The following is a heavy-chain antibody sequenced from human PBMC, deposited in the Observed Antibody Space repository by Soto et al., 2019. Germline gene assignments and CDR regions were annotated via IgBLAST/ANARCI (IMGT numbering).Heavy chain of an antibody. V-gene: IGHV4-39*01. CDR3: ARLPVVVIALGYFDP. D-gene: IGHD2-21*01. J-gene: IGHJ5*02. CDR1: GDSISSSYY. CDR2: VYYTGFT. Sequence: PSETLSLTCTVSGDSISSSYYWGWVRQPPGKGLECIGAVYYTGFTYYNPSLKSRLTISLDTSKNQFSLMPSSVTAADTAIYYCARLPVVVIALGYFDPWGPGTLVTVSS.